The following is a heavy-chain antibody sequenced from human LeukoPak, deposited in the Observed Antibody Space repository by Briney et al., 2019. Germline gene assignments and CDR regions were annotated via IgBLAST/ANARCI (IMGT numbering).Heavy chain of an antibody. CDR3: AKTRGSGWPSSLDY. CDR1: GFTFSSYA. CDR2: ISGSGGST. D-gene: IGHD6-19*01. V-gene: IGHV3-23*01. J-gene: IGHJ4*02. Sequence: GGSLRLSCAASGFTFSSYAMSWVRQAPGKGLEWVSAISGSGGSTYYADSVKGRFTISRDNSKNTLHLQMNSLRAEDTAVYYCAKTRGSGWPSSLDYWGQGTLVTVSS.